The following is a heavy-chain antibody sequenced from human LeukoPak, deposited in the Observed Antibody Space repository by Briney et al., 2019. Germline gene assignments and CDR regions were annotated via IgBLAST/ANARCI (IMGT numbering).Heavy chain of an antibody. J-gene: IGHJ4*02. CDR1: GGSVSGDY. CDR2: INHSGST. CDR3: ARGRGSRNYDYVWGSYRPFSYFDY. V-gene: IGHV4-34*01. D-gene: IGHD3-16*02. Sequence: SESLSLTCAVYGGSVSGDYWGWIRQPPGKGLGWVGSINHSGSTNSHPSLKSRATISVDTSKNQFSLKLSSVTAADTAVYYCARGRGSRNYDYVWGSYRPFSYFDYWGQGTLVTVSS.